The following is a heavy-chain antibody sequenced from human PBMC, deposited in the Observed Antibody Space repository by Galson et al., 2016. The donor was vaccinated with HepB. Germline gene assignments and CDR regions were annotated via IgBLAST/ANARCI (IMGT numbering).Heavy chain of an antibody. J-gene: IGHJ2*01. CDR1: GGSISNYY. Sequence: SETLSLTCTVSGGSISNYYWNWIRQPPGKGLEWIGYMSYSGSINYNPSLKSRVTLSGDTSKNQFSLKLRSVTTADTAVYYCTRSYGGYAFDLWGRGTLVTVSS. D-gene: IGHD4-17*01. V-gene: IGHV4-59*01. CDR2: MSYSGSI. CDR3: TRSYGGYAFDL.